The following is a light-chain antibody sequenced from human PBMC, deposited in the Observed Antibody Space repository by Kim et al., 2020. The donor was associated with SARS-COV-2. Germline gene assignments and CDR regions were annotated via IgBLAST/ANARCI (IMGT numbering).Light chain of an antibody. CDR3: QVWDSRSDPLV. J-gene: IGLJ3*02. CDR2: YNN. V-gene: IGLV3-21*04. CDR1: DVGRKT. Sequence: APGRQANVTEEGTDVGRKTVHWYQQRPGQAPVVVLYYNNDRPSGVTERFSGSNSGNTATLTISRVEAGDEADYYCQVWDSRSDPLVFGGGTQLTVL.